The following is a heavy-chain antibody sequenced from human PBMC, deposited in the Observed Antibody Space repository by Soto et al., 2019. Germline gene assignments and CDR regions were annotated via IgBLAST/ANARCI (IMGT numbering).Heavy chain of an antibody. CDR2: ISHDGSNK. CDR1: GFTFSSYA. CDR3: AREKGGSSSALDY. J-gene: IGHJ4*02. D-gene: IGHD6-6*01. V-gene: IGHV3-30-3*01. Sequence: PGGSLRLSCAASGFTFSSYAMHWVRQAPGKGLEWVAVISHDGSNKYYADSVKGRFTISRDNSKNTLYLQMNSLRAEDTAVYYCAREKGGSSSALDYWGQGTLVTVSS.